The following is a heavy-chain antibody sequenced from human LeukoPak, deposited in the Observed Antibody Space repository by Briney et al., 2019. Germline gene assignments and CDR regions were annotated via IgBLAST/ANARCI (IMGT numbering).Heavy chain of an antibody. Sequence: GRSLRLSCAASGFTFDDYAMHWVRQAPGKGLEWVPGISWKCVSIGYADSVKGRFTISRDNAKNSLYLQMNSLRAEDTALYYCAKSVGITIFGVVIPYFDYWGQGTLVTVSS. CDR2: ISWKCVSI. CDR1: GFTFDDYA. V-gene: IGHV3-9*01. J-gene: IGHJ4*02. D-gene: IGHD3-3*01. CDR3: AKSVGITIFGVVIPYFDY.